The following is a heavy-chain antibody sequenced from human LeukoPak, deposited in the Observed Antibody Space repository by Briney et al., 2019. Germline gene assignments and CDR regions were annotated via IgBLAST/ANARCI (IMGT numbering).Heavy chain of an antibody. J-gene: IGHJ4*02. Sequence: GGSLRLSCAASGFTFSTYEMNWVRQAPGKGLEWVSHINEGASIIYYADSVKGRFTISRDNAMNSLYLQMNSLRVEDTAVYYCARDPGIAAAGTVGYFDSWGQGILVTVSS. V-gene: IGHV3-48*03. CDR2: INEGASII. D-gene: IGHD6-13*01. CDR1: GFTFSTYE. CDR3: ARDPGIAAAGTVGYFDS.